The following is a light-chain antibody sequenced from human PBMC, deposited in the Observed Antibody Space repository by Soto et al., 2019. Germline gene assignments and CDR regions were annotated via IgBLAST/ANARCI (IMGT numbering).Light chain of an antibody. Sequence: EIVLTQSPDTLSLSPGERATLSCRASQSVRSNYLAWYQQKPGQAPRFLIYDASSRATGIPDRFSGSGSGTDFTLTISRQEPEDFAVYYCQQYGSSPLTFGGGTKVDIK. CDR1: QSVRSNY. CDR3: QQYGSSPLT. J-gene: IGKJ4*01. V-gene: IGKV3-20*01. CDR2: DAS.